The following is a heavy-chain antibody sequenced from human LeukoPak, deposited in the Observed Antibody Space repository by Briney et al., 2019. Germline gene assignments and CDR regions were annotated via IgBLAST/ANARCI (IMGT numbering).Heavy chain of an antibody. J-gene: IGHJ4*02. CDR2: ISGSGGST. V-gene: IGHV3-23*01. CDR1: GFTFSSYA. D-gene: IGHD4-17*01. Sequence: GGSLRLSCAASGFTFSSYAMSWVRQAPGKGLEWVSAISGSGGSTYYADSVKGWFTISRDNSKNTLYLQMNSLRAEDTAVYYCAPWAPLQTTVTTSDSWGQGTLVTVSS. CDR3: APWAPLQTTVTTSDS.